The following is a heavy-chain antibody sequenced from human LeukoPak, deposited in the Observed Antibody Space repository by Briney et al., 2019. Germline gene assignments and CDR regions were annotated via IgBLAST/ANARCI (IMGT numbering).Heavy chain of an antibody. V-gene: IGHV3-23*01. J-gene: IGHJ4*02. CDR3: AKWGDYEVLTGDYDTDY. CDR2: IVSSGRRT. Sequence: TGASLSLSCAASGFTFSNFAMSWVRQAPGKGLEWVSAIVSSGRRTYYTVSVEGRLTISRNNPTNTLYLKMNSLRTKDTAVYYCAKWGDYEVLTGDYDTDYWGQGTLVTVSS. CDR1: GFTFSNFA. D-gene: IGHD3-9*01.